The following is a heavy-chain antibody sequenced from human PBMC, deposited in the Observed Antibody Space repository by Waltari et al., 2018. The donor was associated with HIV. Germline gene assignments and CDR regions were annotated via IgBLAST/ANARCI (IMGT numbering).Heavy chain of an antibody. CDR2: IYTSGST. Sequence: QVQLQESGPGLVKPSQTLSLTCTVSGGFISSGSYYWSWIRQPAGKGLEWIGRIYTSGSTNYNPSLKSRVTISVDTSKNQFSLKLSSVTAADTAVYYCAADSSGYLDASDIWGQGTMVTVSS. V-gene: IGHV4-61*02. CDR3: AADSSGYLDASDI. CDR1: GGFISSGSYY. D-gene: IGHD3-22*01. J-gene: IGHJ3*02.